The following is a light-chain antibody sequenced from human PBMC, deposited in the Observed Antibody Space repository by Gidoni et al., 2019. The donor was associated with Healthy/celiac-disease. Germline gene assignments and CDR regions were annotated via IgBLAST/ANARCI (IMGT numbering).Light chain of an antibody. V-gene: IGKV2-30*01. CDR2: KVS. Sequence: DVVIPQSPLSLPVTLGQPASISCRSSQSLVYSDGNTSLNWFQQRPGQSPRRLIYKVSNRDAGVPDRFSGSGSGTDFTLKISRVEAEDVGVYYCMQGTHWPPTFGGGTKVEIK. CDR1: QSLVYSDGNTS. CDR3: MQGTHWPPT. J-gene: IGKJ4*01.